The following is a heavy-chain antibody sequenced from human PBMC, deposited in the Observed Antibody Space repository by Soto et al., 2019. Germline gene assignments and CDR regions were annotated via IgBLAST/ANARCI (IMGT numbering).Heavy chain of an antibody. V-gene: IGHV4-39*01. CDR3: ARHAPGIVVVVAATRGYYFDY. Sequence: SETLSLTCTVSGGSISSSSYYWGWIRQPPGKGLEWIGSIYYSGSTYYNPSLKSRVTISVDTSKNQFSLKLSSVTAADTAVYYCARHAPGIVVVVAATRGYYFDYWGQGTLVTVSS. J-gene: IGHJ4*02. D-gene: IGHD2-15*01. CDR2: IYYSGST. CDR1: GGSISSSSYY.